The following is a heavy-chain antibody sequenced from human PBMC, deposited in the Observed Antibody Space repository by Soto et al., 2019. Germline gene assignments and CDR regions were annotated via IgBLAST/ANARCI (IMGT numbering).Heavy chain of an antibody. D-gene: IGHD2-21*02. J-gene: IGHJ6*02. CDR3: ARANDIVVVTAPYYYYYGMDV. Sequence: GGSLRLSCAASGFTFSRYSMNWVRQAPGKGLEWVSSISSSSSYIYYADSVKGRFTISRDNAKNSLYLQMNSLRAEDTAVYYCARANDIVVVTAPYYYYYGMDVWGQGTTVTVSS. V-gene: IGHV3-21*01. CDR1: GFTFSRYS. CDR2: ISSSSSYI.